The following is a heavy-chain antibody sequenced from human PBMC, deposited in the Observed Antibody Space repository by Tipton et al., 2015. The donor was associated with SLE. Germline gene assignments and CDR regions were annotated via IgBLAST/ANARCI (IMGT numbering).Heavy chain of an antibody. J-gene: IGHJ2*01. CDR1: GGSISSGGYY. CDR3: ARSLGILTGYYKGCWYFDL. V-gene: IGHV4-31*03. Sequence: TLSLTCTVSGGSISSGGYYWSWIRQHPGKGLEWIGYIYYSGSTYYNPSLKSRVTISVDTSKNQFSLELSSVTAADTAVYYCARSLGILTGYYKGCWYFDLWGRGALVTVSS. CDR2: IYYSGST. D-gene: IGHD3-9*01.